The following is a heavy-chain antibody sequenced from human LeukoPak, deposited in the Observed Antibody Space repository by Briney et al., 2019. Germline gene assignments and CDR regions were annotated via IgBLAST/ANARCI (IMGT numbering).Heavy chain of an antibody. J-gene: IGHJ5*02. CDR2: IYPGDSDT. CDR1: GYSFTSYW. V-gene: IGHV5-51*01. CDR3: ARHSRYYDSSGYTFDP. D-gene: IGHD3-22*01. Sequence: GESLQISCKGSGYSFTSYWIGWVRQMPGKGLEWMGIIYPGDSDTRYSPSFQGQVTISADKSISTAYLQWSSLKASDTAMYYCARHSRYYDSSGYTFDPWGQGTLVTVSS.